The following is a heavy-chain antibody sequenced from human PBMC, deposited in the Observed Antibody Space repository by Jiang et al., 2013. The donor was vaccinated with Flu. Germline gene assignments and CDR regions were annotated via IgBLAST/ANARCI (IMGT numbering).Heavy chain of an antibody. D-gene: IGHD3-10*01. Sequence: ISCKGSGYSFTSYWIGWVRQMPGKGLEWMGIIYPGDSDTRYSPSFQGQVTISADKSISTAYLQWSSLKASDTAMYYCALWFGELSLENDYWGQGTLVTVSS. CDR1: GYSFTSYW. CDR3: ALWFGELSLENDY. CDR2: IYPGDSDT. V-gene: IGHV5-51*01. J-gene: IGHJ4*02.